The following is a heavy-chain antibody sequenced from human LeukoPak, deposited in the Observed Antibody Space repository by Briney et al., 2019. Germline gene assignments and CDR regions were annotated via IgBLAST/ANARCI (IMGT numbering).Heavy chain of an antibody. D-gene: IGHD1-26*01. CDR2: MNPNSGNT. CDR3: ARAEASRSSGKILGY. Sequence: ASVKVSCKASGYTFTSYDINWVRQATGQGPEWMGWMNPNSGNTGYAEKFQGRVTMTRNTSISTAYMELSSLTSEDTAVYYCARAEASRSSGKILGYWGQGTRVTVSS. J-gene: IGHJ4*02. CDR1: GYTFTSYD. V-gene: IGHV1-8*01.